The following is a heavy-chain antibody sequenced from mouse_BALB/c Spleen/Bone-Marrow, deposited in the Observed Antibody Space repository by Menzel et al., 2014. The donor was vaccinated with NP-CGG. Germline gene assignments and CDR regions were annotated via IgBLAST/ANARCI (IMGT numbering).Heavy chain of an antibody. CDR1: GFTFXSYG. CDR3: ALNWDSAY. V-gene: IGHV5-6*02. CDR2: INNGGTYT. Sequence: DVMLVESGGDLVKPGGSLKLSCAASGFTFXSYGMSWVRQTPDKRLEWVATINNGGTYTYYPDSVKGRFTISRDNAKNTLYLQMSSLKSEDTATYYCALNWDSAYWGQGTLVTVSA. D-gene: IGHD4-1*02. J-gene: IGHJ3*01.